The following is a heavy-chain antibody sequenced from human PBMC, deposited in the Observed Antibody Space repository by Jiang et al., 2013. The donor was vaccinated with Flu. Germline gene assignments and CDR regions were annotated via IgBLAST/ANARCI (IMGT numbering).Heavy chain of an antibody. CDR1: GFTFSSYG. J-gene: IGHJ6*02. CDR3: AKAIYGPKSYYYYGMDV. Sequence: VQLLESGGGVVQPGRSLRLSCAASGFTFSSYGMHWVRQAPGKGLEWVAVISYDGSNKYYADSVKGRFTISRDNSKNTLYLQMNSLRAEDTAVYYCAKAIYGPKSYYYYGMDVWGQGTTVTVSS. CDR2: ISYDGSNK. D-gene: IGHD4-17*01. V-gene: IGHV3-30*18.